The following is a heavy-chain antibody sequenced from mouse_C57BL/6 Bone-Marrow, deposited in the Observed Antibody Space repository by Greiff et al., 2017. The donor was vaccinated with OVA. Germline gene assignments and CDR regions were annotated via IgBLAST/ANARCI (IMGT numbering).Heavy chain of an antibody. CDR2: IDPSDSYT. J-gene: IGHJ2*01. V-gene: IGHV1-69*01. CDR1: GYTFTSYW. Sequence: VQLQQPGAELVMPGASVKLSCKASGYTFTSYWMHWVKQRPGQGLEWIGEIDPSDSYTNYNQKFKGKSTLTVDKSSSTAYMQLSSLTSEDSAVYYCARRRYSITTVPYYFDYWGQGTTLTVSS. D-gene: IGHD1-1*01. CDR3: ARRRYSITTVPYYFDY.